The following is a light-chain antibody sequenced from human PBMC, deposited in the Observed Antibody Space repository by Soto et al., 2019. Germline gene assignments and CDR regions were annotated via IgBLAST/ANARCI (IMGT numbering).Light chain of an antibody. V-gene: IGKV3-11*01. Sequence: EIVLTQSPATLSLSPGERATLSCRASQSVSSYLAWYQQKPGQVPRLDIYDASNRSTGIPVRFSGSGSGTDFTLTSSSLEPEDFGVYYCQQRSSWPRTFGQGTKVEI. J-gene: IGKJ1*01. CDR3: QQRSSWPRT. CDR1: QSVSSY. CDR2: DAS.